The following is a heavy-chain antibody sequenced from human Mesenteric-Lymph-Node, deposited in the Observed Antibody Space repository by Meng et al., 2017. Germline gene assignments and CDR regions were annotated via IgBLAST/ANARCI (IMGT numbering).Heavy chain of an antibody. CDR1: GYTFTSYG. CDR3: ASDTTSWDVDY. D-gene: IGHD1-14*01. Sequence: ASVKVSCKASGYTFTSYGISWVRQAPGQGLEWMGWINPISGTAKYAQKFQGRVTMTRDTSISTGYMELSSLRSDDTAMYYCASDTTSWDVDYWGQGTLVTVSS. J-gene: IGHJ4*02. CDR2: INPISGTA. V-gene: IGHV1-18*01.